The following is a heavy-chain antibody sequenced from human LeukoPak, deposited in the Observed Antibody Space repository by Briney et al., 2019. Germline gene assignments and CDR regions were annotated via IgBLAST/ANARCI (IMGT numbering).Heavy chain of an antibody. CDR1: GYTFTGYY. J-gene: IGHJ4*02. D-gene: IGHD5-12*01. Sequence: ASVKVSCKASGYTFTGYYMHWVRQAPGQGLEWMGWINPNSGGTNYAQKFQGRVTMTRDTSISTAYMELSRLRSDDTAVYYCAGGPIVATILGDYWGQGTLVTVSS. CDR3: AGGPIVATILGDY. V-gene: IGHV1-2*02. CDR2: INPNSGGT.